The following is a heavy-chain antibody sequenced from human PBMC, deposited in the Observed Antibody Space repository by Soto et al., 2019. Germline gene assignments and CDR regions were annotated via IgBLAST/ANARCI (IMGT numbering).Heavy chain of an antibody. CDR3: ARGMTTVNTLDY. V-gene: IGHV4-30-2*01. D-gene: IGHD4-4*01. Sequence: PSETLPLTCAVSGGPISGGGYSRSWIRQPPGKGLEWIGYIYHSGSTYYNPSLKSRVTISVDRSKNQFSLKLSSVTAADTAVYYCARGMTTVNTLDYWGQGTLVTGSS. J-gene: IGHJ4*02. CDR1: GGPISGGGYS. CDR2: IYHSGST.